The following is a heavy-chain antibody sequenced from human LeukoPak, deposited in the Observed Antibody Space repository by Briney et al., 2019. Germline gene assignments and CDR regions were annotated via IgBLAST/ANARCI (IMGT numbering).Heavy chain of an antibody. D-gene: IGHD6-13*01. V-gene: IGHV4-31*03. J-gene: IGHJ4*02. CDR1: GGSISSGGYY. Sequence: SETLSLTCTVSGGSISSGGYYWSWIRQHPGKGLEWIGYIYYSGSTYYNPSLKSRVTISVDTSKNQFFLKLSSVTAADTAVYYCARGRWHPSVRVDYWGQGTLVTVSS. CDR3: ARGRWHPSVRVDY. CDR2: IYYSGST.